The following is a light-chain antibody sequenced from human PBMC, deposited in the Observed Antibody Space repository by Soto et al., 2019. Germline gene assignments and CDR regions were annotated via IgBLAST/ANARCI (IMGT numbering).Light chain of an antibody. CDR1: SSDIGSYDL. CDR2: GAK. CDR3: CSFAGSGWV. J-gene: IGLJ3*02. Sequence: QSALTQPASVSGSPGQSITISCTGTSSDIGSYDLVSWYQQYPGKAPQLMIFGAKTRPSGVSNRFSGSKSGNTASLTISGLQAEDEADYYCCSFAGSGWVFGGGTKVTVL. V-gene: IGLV2-23*01.